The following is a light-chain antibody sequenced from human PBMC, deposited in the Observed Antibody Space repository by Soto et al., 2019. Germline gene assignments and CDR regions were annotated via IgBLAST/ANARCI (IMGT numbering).Light chain of an antibody. V-gene: IGKV3-11*01. Sequence: IGLTQSPATLSLSPWERATLSCRASRSVSSYLAWYQQKPGQAPRLLIYHASNRATGIPARFSGSGSGTDFSLTISSLEPEDFAVYYCQQRSSWPLTFGGGTKVDIK. CDR2: HAS. CDR3: QQRSSWPLT. J-gene: IGKJ4*01. CDR1: RSVSSY.